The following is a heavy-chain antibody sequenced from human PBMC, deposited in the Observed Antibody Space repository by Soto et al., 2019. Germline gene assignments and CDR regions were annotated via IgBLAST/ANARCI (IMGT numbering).Heavy chain of an antibody. CDR1: GFTFSNYA. CDR3: ARGIVVMTAPDY. Sequence: QVQLVESGGGVVQPGRSLRLSCAASGFTFSNYAMHWVRQAPGKGLEWVAVISYDGGNLYYADSVKGRFTISRDNSKSTSLLQVNSLRPEDTAVYYCARGIVVMTAPDYWGQGTLVTVSS. D-gene: IGHD2-21*02. CDR2: ISYDGGNL. J-gene: IGHJ4*02. V-gene: IGHV3-30*03.